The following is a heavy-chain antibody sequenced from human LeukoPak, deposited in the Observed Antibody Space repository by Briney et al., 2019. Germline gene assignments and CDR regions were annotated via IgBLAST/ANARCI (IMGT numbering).Heavy chain of an antibody. V-gene: IGHV7-4-1*02. J-gene: IGHJ6*02. CDR1: GYTFTNYA. CDR2: IKTNTGNP. D-gene: IGHD6-19*01. CDR3: ARDSSPSYYYNGMDV. Sequence: ASVKVSCKASGYTFTNYAMNWVRQAPGQGLEWMGWIKTNTGNPTYAQGFTGRFVFSLDTSVSTAYLQISSLKAEDTAVYYCARDSSPSYYYNGMDVWGQGTTVTVSS.